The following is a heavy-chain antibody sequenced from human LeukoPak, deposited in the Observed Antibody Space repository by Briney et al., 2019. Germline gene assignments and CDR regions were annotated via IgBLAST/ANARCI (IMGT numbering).Heavy chain of an antibody. CDR2: ISGSGGST. J-gene: IGHJ4*02. D-gene: IGHD5-18*01. Sequence: GGSLRLSCAASGFTFSNAWMSWVRQAPGKGLEWVSAISGSGGSTYYADSVKGRFTISRDNSKNTLYLQMNSLRAEDTAVYYCAKAGSYSYGYFDYWGQGTLVTVSS. V-gene: IGHV3-23*01. CDR3: AKAGSYSYGYFDY. CDR1: GFTFSNAW.